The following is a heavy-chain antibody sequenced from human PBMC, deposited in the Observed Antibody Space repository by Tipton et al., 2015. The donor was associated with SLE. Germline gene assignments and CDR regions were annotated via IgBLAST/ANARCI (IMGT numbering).Heavy chain of an antibody. CDR2: ISWNSGSI. J-gene: IGHJ3*02. V-gene: IGHV3-9*01. CDR1: GSTFGDYA. Sequence: SLRLSCAASGSTFGDYAMHWVRQAPGKGLGWVSGISWNSGSIGYADSVKGRFTISRDNAKNSLYLQMNSLRAEDTALYYCAKDQRITMIVGAFVIWGQGTMVTVSS. D-gene: IGHD3-22*01. CDR3: AKDQRITMIVGAFVI.